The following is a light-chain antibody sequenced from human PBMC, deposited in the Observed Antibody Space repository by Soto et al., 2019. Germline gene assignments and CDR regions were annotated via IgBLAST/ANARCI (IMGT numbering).Light chain of an antibody. V-gene: IGKV1-9*01. CDR2: AAS. CDR3: QQLNSHPLT. CDR1: QGISSS. J-gene: IGKJ4*01. Sequence: DIPLTQSPSFLSASVGDRVTITCRASQGISSSLAWYQQKPGKAPNLLIYAASTLQSGVPSRFSGSGSGTEFTLTISSLQPEDFASYYCQQLNSHPLTFGGGTQVEI.